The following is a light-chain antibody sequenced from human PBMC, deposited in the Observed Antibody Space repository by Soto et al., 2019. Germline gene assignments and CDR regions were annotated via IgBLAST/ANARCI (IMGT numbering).Light chain of an antibody. CDR2: GAS. J-gene: IGKJ1*01. CDR1: QTVTTNY. CDR3: QQYSDHWT. V-gene: IGKV3-20*01. Sequence: EAVLTQSPGTLSLLPGETATLSCRASQTVTTNYLAWYQQKPDQAPRLLIYGASSRATGIPDRFSGSGSGTDFTLTISSLQPDDVATYYCQQYSDHWTFGQGTKVDIK.